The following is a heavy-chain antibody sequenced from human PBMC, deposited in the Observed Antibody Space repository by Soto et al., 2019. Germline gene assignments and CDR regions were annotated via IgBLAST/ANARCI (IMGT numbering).Heavy chain of an antibody. CDR2: TYYRSRWYN. J-gene: IGHJ4*02. V-gene: IGHV6-1*01. CDR1: GYSVASNSAA. Sequence: SHTLSLTCAISGYSVASNSAAWNLIRQPPSGGLEWLGRTYYRSRWYNDYALSVKSRITINPDTSKNQFSLQLNSVTPEDTAVYYCAREVHSGSLNWGQGALVTVSS. D-gene: IGHD1-26*01. CDR3: AREVHSGSLN.